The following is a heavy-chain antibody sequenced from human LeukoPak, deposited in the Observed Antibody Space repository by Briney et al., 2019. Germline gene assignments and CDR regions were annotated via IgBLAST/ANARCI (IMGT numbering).Heavy chain of an antibody. CDR1: GGSISSYY. J-gene: IGHJ3*02. CDR2: IYYSGSS. V-gene: IGHV4-59*01. Sequence: SETLSLTSTVSGGSISSYYWCWSRPPPGKGQGWIEYIYYSGSSNYNPFLKSRVTISVDTTKNQVSLKLSSVSAADTAVYCCARGLAFDIWGQGTMVTVSS. CDR3: ARGLAFDI.